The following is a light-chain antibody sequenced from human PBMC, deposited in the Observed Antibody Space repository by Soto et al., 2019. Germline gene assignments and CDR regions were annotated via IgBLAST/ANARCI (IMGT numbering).Light chain of an antibody. CDR2: EVS. CDR1: SSDVGGYNY. CDR3: SSYTSSSTYV. V-gene: IGLV2-14*01. Sequence: QSALTQPASVSGSPGQSITISCTGTSSDVGGYNYVSWYQQHPGKAPNLMIYEVSNRPSGVSNRFSDSKSGNTASLTISGLQAEDEADYYCSSYTSSSTYVFGTGTKVT. J-gene: IGLJ1*01.